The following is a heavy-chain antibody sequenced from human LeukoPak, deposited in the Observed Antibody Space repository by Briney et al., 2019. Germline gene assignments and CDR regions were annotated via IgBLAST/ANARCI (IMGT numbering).Heavy chain of an antibody. D-gene: IGHD2-15*01. V-gene: IGHV3-48*01. Sequence: PGGSLRLSCAASGFTFSSYSMNWVRQAPGKGLEWVSYISSSSSTIYYADSVKGRFTISRDNAKNSLYLQMDSLRAEDTAVYYCAREVGICSGGSCYFRFDFWGQGTLVTVSS. J-gene: IGHJ4*02. CDR3: AREVGICSGGSCYFRFDF. CDR2: ISSSSSTI. CDR1: GFTFSSYS.